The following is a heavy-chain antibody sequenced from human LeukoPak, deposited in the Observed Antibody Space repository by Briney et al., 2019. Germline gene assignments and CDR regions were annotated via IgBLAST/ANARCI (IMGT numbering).Heavy chain of an antibody. Sequence: GGSLRLSCAASGSTFSSYAMHWVRQAPGKGLEWVAVISYDGSNKYYADSVKGRFTISRDNSKNTLYLQMNSLRAEDTAVYYCARGASGAQIDYWGQGTLVTVSS. J-gene: IGHJ4*02. D-gene: IGHD1-26*01. V-gene: IGHV3-30-3*01. CDR1: GSTFSSYA. CDR3: ARGASGAQIDY. CDR2: ISYDGSNK.